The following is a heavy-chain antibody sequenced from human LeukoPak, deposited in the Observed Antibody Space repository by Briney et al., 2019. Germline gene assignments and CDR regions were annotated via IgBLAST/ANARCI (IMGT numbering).Heavy chain of an antibody. V-gene: IGHV3-7*04. CDR1: GFTFSSYW. J-gene: IGHJ5*02. CDR3: ARGTSSSPNWFDH. CDR2: IKQDGSEK. Sequence: WGSLSLTCAASGFTFSSYWMSWVRQAPGKGLEWVANIKQDGSEKYYVDSVKGRFTISKDNAKNSLYLQMNSLRGDDTAVYYCARGTSSSPNWFDHWGQGTLVTVSS. D-gene: IGHD6-13*01.